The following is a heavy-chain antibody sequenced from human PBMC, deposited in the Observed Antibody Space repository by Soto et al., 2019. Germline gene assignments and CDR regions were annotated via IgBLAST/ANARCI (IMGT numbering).Heavy chain of an antibody. J-gene: IGHJ5*02. CDR3: ARDRDSLSIAAAGTPDNWFDP. Sequence: GGSLRLSCAASGFTFSSYGMHWVRQAPGKGLEWVAVIWYDGSNKYYADSMKGRFTISRDNSKNTLYLQMNSLRAEDTAVYYCARDRDSLSIAAAGTPDNWFDPWGQGTLVTVSS. D-gene: IGHD6-13*01. CDR1: GFTFSSYG. V-gene: IGHV3-33*01. CDR2: IWYDGSNK.